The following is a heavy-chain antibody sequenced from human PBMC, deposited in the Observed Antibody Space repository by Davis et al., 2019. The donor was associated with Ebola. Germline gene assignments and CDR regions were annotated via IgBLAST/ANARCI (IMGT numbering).Heavy chain of an antibody. D-gene: IGHD3-3*01. CDR1: GYTFTSYA. CDR3: ARDAGVGGQRRHYYYYYMDV. V-gene: IGHV1-3*01. Sequence: ASVKVSCKASGYTFTSYAMHWVRQAPGQRLEWMGWINAGNGNTKYSQKFQGRVTITRDTSASTAYMELSSLRSEDTAVYYCARDAGVGGQRRHYYYYYMDVWGKGTTVTVSS. CDR2: INAGNGNT. J-gene: IGHJ6*03.